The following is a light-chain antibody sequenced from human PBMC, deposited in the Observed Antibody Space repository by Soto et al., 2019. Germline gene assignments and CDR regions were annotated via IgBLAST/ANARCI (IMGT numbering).Light chain of an antibody. V-gene: IGKV1-9*01. CDR2: AAS. Sequence: DVQLTQSPSFLSASVGDRVTITCRASQCISSYLAWYQQKPGKAPKLLIYAASTMKSGGKSRFSGSGSGTKFTLTISSLHPEDFSTYYCQQLNSYPLTFGGGTKVEIK. CDR1: QCISSY. CDR3: QQLNSYPLT. J-gene: IGKJ4*01.